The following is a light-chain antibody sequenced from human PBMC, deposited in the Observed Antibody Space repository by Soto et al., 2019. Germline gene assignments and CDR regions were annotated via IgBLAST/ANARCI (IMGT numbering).Light chain of an antibody. Sequence: EIVLTQSPGTLSLSPGERATLSCRASQSVSSSYLAWYQQKPGQPPRLLIYGASRRATGIPDRFSGSGSGSDFTLTISRLEPEDFAVYYCLQYNDWPRTFGQGTKVDIK. V-gene: IGKV3-20*01. CDR3: LQYNDWPRT. J-gene: IGKJ1*01. CDR2: GAS. CDR1: QSVSSSY.